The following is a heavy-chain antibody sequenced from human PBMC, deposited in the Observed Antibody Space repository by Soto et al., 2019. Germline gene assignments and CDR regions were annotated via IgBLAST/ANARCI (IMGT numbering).Heavy chain of an antibody. V-gene: IGHV1-18*01. J-gene: IGHJ4*02. D-gene: IGHD3-9*01. Sequence: GASVKVSCKASGYTFTSYGISWVRQAPGQGLEWMGWISAYNGNTNYAQKLQGRVTMTTDTSTSTAYMGLRSLRSDDTAVYYCASNRPYYDILTGYPFYYFDYWGQGTLVTVSS. CDR2: ISAYNGNT. CDR3: ASNRPYYDILTGYPFYYFDY. CDR1: GYTFTSYG.